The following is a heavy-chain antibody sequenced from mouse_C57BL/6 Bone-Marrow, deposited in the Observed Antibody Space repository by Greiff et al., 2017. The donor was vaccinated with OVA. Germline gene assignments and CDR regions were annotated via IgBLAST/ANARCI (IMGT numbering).Heavy chain of an antibody. V-gene: IGHV1-5*01. CDR3: TRSHPTDFDY. J-gene: IGHJ2*01. CDR2: IYPGNSDT. Sequence: VQLQQSDAELVKPGASVKISCKVSGYTFTDHTIHWMKQRPGQGLEWIGAIYPGNSDTSYNQKFKGKAKLTAVTSASTAYMELSSLTNEDSAVYYCTRSHPTDFDYWGQGTTLTVSS. CDR1: GYTFTDHT.